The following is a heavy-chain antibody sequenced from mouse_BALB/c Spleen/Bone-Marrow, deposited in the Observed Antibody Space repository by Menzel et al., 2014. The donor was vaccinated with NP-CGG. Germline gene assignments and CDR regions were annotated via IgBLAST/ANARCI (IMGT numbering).Heavy chain of an antibody. CDR3: ARLGYYGWFAY. D-gene: IGHD2-3*01. V-gene: IGHV4-1*02. CDR1: GFDFSRYW. Sequence: EVQRVESGGGLVQPGGSLKLSCAASGFDFSRYWMSWVRQAPGKGLQWIGEINPESNTINYTPSLKDKFIISRDNAKNTLYLQMSKVRSEDTALYCCARLGYYGWFAYWGRGTLVTVSA. CDR2: INPESNTI. J-gene: IGHJ3*01.